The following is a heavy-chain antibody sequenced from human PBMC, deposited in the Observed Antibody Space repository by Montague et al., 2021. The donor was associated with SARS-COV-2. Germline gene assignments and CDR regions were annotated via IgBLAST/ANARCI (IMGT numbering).Heavy chain of an antibody. Sequence: SETLSLTCSVSGGSTKTMRYYWAWIRQSPGKGLEWIASVYYTGHTYYTPSLAARTAISLDTSTNHFSLTLSSVAADDTDIYYNATDRAGHYYFDNWGQGTPVIVSS. CDR2: VYYTGHT. CDR3: ATDRAGHYYFDN. D-gene: IGHD3-10*01. J-gene: IGHJ4*02. CDR1: GGSTKTMRYY. V-gene: IGHV4-39*07.